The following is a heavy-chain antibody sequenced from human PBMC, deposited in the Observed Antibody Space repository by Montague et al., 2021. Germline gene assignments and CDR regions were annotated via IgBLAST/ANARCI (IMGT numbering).Heavy chain of an antibody. J-gene: IGHJ3*02. CDR1: GFRFSSYW. CDR2: ITLDGSST. CDR3: ARNLASAAPGAFDI. V-gene: IGHV3-74*01. Sequence: SGRLSCDASGFRFSSYWMHWVRQAPGKGLLWVSRITLDGSSTTFADSVKGRFTTSRDNAKATLYLQMNSLGVEDTAVYYCARNLASAAPGAFDIWGQGTMVTVSS. D-gene: IGHD6-13*01.